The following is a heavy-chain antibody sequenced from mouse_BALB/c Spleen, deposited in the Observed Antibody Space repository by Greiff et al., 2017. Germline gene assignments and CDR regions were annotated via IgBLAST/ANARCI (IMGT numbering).Heavy chain of an antibody. D-gene: IGHD2-13*01. CDR1: GYTFTSYW. CDR3: TREEGLPWFAY. J-gene: IGHJ3*01. V-gene: IGHV1-5*01. Sequence: VQLQQSGTVLARPGASVKMSCKASGYTFTSYWMHWVKQRPGQGLEWIGAIYPGNSDTSYNQKFKGKAKLTAVTSTSTAYMELRSLTNEDSAVYYCTREEGLPWFAYWGQGTLVTVSA. CDR2: IYPGNSDT.